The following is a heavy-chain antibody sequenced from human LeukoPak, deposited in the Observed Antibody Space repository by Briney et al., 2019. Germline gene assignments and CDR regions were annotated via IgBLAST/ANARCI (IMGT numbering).Heavy chain of an antibody. CDR1: GGTFSSYA. D-gene: IGHD2-15*01. CDR3: ARGYCSGGSCYSVPFSDYYMDV. V-gene: IGHV1-69*05. CDR2: IIPIFDTA. J-gene: IGHJ6*03. Sequence: SVKVSCKASGGTFSSYAISWVRQAPGQGLEWMGGIIPIFDTANYAQKFQGRVTITTDESTSTAYMELSSLRSEDTAVYYCARGYCSGGSCYSVPFSDYYMDVWGKGTTVTVSS.